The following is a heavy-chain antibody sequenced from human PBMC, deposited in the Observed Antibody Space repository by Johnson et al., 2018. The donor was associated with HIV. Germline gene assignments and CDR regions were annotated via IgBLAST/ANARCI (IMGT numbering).Heavy chain of an antibody. CDR3: ATEVDAFDM. Sequence: QEQLVESGGGVVQPGRSLRLSCAASGFTFSSYAMHWVRQAPGKGLEWVAVISYDGRNKYYADSVKGRFTISRDNSKNTLYLQMNSLRAEDTAVYYCATEVDAFDMWGQGTLVTVSS. CDR2: ISYDGRNK. D-gene: IGHD1-14*01. V-gene: IGHV3-30*04. J-gene: IGHJ3*02. CDR1: GFTFSSYA.